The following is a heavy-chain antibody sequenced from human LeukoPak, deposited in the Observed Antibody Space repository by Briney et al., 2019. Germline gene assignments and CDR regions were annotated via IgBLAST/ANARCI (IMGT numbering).Heavy chain of an antibody. V-gene: IGHV4-59*01. CDR2: IYYSGSS. Sequence: SETLSLTCTVSGGSISNYFWNWIRQPPGKGLEWIGYIYYSGSSNYNPSLKSRVTISVDTSKNQFSLKLSSVTAADTAVYYCARGGTVTTSWFDPWGQGTLVIVSS. D-gene: IGHD4-11*01. J-gene: IGHJ5*02. CDR1: GGSISNYF. CDR3: ARGGTVTTSWFDP.